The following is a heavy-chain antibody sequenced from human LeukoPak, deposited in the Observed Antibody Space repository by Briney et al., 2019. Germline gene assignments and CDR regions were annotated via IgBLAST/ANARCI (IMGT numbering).Heavy chain of an antibody. V-gene: IGHV3-33*01. J-gene: IGHJ6*02. CDR1: GFTFSSYG. D-gene: IGHD3-22*01. CDR3: TRDRDYYDSRDYYYYGMDV. Sequence: PGGSLRLSCAASGFTFSSYGMHWVRQAPGKGLEWVAVIWYDGSNKYYADSVKGRFTISRDNSKNTLYLQMNSLRAEDTAVYYCTRDRDYYDSRDYYYYGMDVWGQGTTVTVSS. CDR2: IWYDGSNK.